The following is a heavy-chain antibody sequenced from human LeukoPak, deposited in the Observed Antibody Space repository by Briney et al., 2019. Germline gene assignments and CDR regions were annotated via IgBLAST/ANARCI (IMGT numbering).Heavy chain of an antibody. V-gene: IGHV3-7*01. CDR3: AREKDGDFDY. Sequence: GGSLRLSCAASGFTFSSYGMHWVRQAPGKGLEWVANIKQDGSEKYYVDSVKGRFTISRDNAKNSLYLQMNSLRAEDTAVYYCAREKDGDFDYWGQGTLVTVSS. CDR1: GFTFSSYG. CDR2: IKQDGSEK. D-gene: IGHD4-17*01. J-gene: IGHJ4*02.